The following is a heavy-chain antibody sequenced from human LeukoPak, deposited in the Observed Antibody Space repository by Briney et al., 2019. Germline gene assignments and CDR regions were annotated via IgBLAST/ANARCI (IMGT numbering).Heavy chain of an antibody. J-gene: IGHJ4*02. CDR3: AKDHVHYDSSGYYFDY. D-gene: IGHD3-22*01. Sequence: GGSPRLSCAASGFTFSSYGMHWVRQAPGKGLEWVAFIRYDGSNKYYADSVKGRFTISRDNSKNTLYLQMNSLRAEDTAVYYCAKDHVHYDSSGYYFDYWGQGTLVTVSS. CDR2: IRYDGSNK. CDR1: GFTFSSYG. V-gene: IGHV3-30*02.